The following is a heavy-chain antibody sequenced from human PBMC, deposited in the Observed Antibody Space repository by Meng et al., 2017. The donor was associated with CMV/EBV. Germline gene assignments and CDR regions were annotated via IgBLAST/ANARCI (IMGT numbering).Heavy chain of an antibody. J-gene: IGHJ6*02. Sequence: SGPTLVKPTHTFTLTCTFSGFSLSTSGMCVSWVRQPPGKALEWLALIDWDDDKYYSTSLKTRLTISKDTSKNQVVLTMTNMDPVDTATYYCARALSGSYYYYYGMDVWGQGTTVTVSS. CDR3: ARALSGSYYYYYGMDV. CDR2: IDWDDDK. D-gene: IGHD1-26*01. CDR1: GFSLSTSGMC. V-gene: IGHV2-70*20.